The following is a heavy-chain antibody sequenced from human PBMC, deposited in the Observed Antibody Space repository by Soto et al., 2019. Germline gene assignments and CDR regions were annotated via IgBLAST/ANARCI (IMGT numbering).Heavy chain of an antibody. Sequence: SSETLSLTCTVSGDSITRSNFYWGWIRQPPGKGLEWLGSIFYSGSTFYNPALKSRVTFSVDTSKNHFSLKLSSVTAADTAVYYCAKATTNGGWFNPFDSWGQGALVTVSS. CDR3: AKATTNGGWFNPFDS. D-gene: IGHD6-19*01. J-gene: IGHJ4*02. CDR1: GDSITRSNFY. V-gene: IGHV4-39*02. CDR2: IFYSGST.